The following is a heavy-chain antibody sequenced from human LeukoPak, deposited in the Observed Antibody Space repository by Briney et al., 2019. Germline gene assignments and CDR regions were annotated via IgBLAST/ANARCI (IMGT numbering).Heavy chain of an antibody. CDR2: ITSSGGST. CDR3: AKLILSKNYFDC. D-gene: IGHD5/OR15-5a*01. V-gene: IGHV3-23*01. Sequence: GGSLRLSCAASGFTFSSYTMSWVRQAPGKGLEWVSTITSSGGSTYYADSVKGRFTISRDNSNNTLYLQMNSLRAEDTAVYYSAKLILSKNYFDCWGQGTLVTVSS. CDR1: GFTFSSYT. J-gene: IGHJ4*02.